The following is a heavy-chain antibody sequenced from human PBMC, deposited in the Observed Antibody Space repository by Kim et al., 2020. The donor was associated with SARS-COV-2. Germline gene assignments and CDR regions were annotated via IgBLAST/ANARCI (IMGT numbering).Heavy chain of an antibody. V-gene: IGHV3-23*01. CDR3: IAASPTYFDY. J-gene: IGHJ4*02. Sequence: YYADAVKGRFASSRDNAKDTLYLQMNSLRAEDTAVYYCIAASPTYFDYWGQGTLVTVSS. D-gene: IGHD6-13*01.